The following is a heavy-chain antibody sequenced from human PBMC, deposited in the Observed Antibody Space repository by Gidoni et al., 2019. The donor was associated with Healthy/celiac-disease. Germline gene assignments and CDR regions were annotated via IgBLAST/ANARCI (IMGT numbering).Heavy chain of an antibody. D-gene: IGHD3-3*01. Sequence: QLQLQESGPGLVKPSETLSLTCTVSGGSISSSSYYWGWIRQPPGKGLEWIGSIYYSGSTYYTPSLKSRVTISVDTSKNQFSLKLSSVTAADTAVYYCARSIFGVLNPDAFDIWGQGTMVTVSS. CDR3: ARSIFGVLNPDAFDI. CDR1: GGSISSSSYY. J-gene: IGHJ3*02. V-gene: IGHV4-39*01. CDR2: IYYSGST.